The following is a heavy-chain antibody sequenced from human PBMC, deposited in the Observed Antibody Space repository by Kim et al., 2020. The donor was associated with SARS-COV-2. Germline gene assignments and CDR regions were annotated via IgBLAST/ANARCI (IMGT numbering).Heavy chain of an antibody. V-gene: IGHV3-33*01. Sequence: GGSLRLSCAASGFTFSSYGMHWVRQAPGKGLEWVAVIWYDGSNKYYADSVKGRFTISRDNSKNTLYLQMNSLRAEDTAVYYCAREEDSSGYYAEYYWGRGTLVTVSS. CDR2: IWYDGSNK. J-gene: IGHJ4*02. D-gene: IGHD3-22*01. CDR1: GFTFSSYG. CDR3: AREEDSSGYYAEYY.